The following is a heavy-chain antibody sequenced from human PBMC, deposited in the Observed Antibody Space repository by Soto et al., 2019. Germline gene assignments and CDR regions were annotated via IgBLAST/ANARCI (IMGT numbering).Heavy chain of an antibody. CDR2: ISSSSSYI. J-gene: IGHJ6*02. CDR1: QFTFSSYS. V-gene: IGHV3-21*01. Sequence: GGPLRLFYAASQFTFSSYSMNSVRQAPGKGLEWVSSISSSSSYIYYADSVKGRFTISRDNAKNSLYLQMNSLRAEDTAVYYCARGGDVVGYYYYYGMDVWGQGTTVTVSS. CDR3: ARGGDVVGYYYYYGMDV. D-gene: IGHD5-12*01.